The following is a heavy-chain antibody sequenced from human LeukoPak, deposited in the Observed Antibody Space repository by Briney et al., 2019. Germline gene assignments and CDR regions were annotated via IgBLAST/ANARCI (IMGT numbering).Heavy chain of an antibody. J-gene: IGHJ6*02. CDR3: ARGHYGMDV. V-gene: IGHV3-11*06. CDR2: ISTTSRYT. CDR1: GFTFNDHY. Sequence: PGGSLRLSCAASGFTFNDHYMSWIRQAPGKGLEWVSYISTTSRYTDYADSVKGRFTISRDNAKNSLDLQMSSLRADDTVVYYCARGHYGMDVWGQGTTVTVSS.